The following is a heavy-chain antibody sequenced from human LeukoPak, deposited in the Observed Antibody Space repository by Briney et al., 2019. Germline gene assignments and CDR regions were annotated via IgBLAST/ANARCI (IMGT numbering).Heavy chain of an antibody. D-gene: IGHD3-16*02. CDR2: INPNSGGT. J-gene: IGHJ4*02. Sequence: GASVKVSCKASGYTFTSYGISWVRQAPGQGLEWMGRINPNSGGTNYAQKFQGRVTMTRDTSISTAYMEQSRLRSDDTAVYYCASLGSFGGVIALDYWGQGTLVTVSS. CDR1: GYTFTSYG. V-gene: IGHV1-2*06. CDR3: ASLGSFGGVIALDY.